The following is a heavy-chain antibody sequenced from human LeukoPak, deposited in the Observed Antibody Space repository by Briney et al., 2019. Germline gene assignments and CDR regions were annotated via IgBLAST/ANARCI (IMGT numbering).Heavy chain of an antibody. CDR2: IYYSGST. CDR3: ARKSGSYYRRGYFDY. CDR1: GGSISSYY. Sequence: KTSETLSLTCTVSGGSISSYYWSWIRQPPGKGLEWIGYIYYSGSTNYNPSLKSRVTISVDTSKNQFSLKLSSVTAADTAVYYCARKSGSYYRRGYFDYWGQGTLVTVSS. J-gene: IGHJ4*02. D-gene: IGHD1-26*01. V-gene: IGHV4-59*08.